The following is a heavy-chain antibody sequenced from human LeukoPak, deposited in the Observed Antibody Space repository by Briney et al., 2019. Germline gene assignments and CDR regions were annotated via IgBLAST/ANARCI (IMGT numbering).Heavy chain of an antibody. CDR3: ARGRRNTIFGVAIPVDY. CDR1: GFTFSSYA. Sequence: HPGGSLRLSCAASGFTFSSYAMHWVRQAPGKGLEWVAVISYDGSNKYYADSVKGRFTISRDNSKNTLYLQMNSLRAEDTAVYYCARGRRNTIFGVAIPVDYWGQGTLVTVSS. D-gene: IGHD3-3*01. V-gene: IGHV3-30-3*01. CDR2: ISYDGSNK. J-gene: IGHJ4*02.